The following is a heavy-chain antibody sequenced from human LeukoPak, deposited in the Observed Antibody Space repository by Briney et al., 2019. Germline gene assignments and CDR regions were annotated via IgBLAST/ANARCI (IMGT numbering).Heavy chain of an antibody. Sequence: GGSLRLSCAASGFTFSSSAMSWVRQAPGKGLEWVGRIKSKSVGGTTDYAAPVKGRFTISRDDSKNTLYLQMNSLKKEDTAVYYCTTCGGDCYLNYWGQGALVTVSS. CDR3: TTCGGDCYLNY. D-gene: IGHD2-21*02. J-gene: IGHJ4*02. CDR2: IKSKSVGGTT. CDR1: GFTFSSSA. V-gene: IGHV3-15*01.